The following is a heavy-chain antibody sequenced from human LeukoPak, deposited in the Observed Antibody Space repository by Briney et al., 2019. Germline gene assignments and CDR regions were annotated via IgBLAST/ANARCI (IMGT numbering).Heavy chain of an antibody. D-gene: IGHD6-19*01. CDR1: GFTFSSYS. CDR2: ISSSSSYI. J-gene: IGHJ3*02. V-gene: IGHV3-21*01. CDR3: ARGPAFTVALGAFDI. Sequence: GGSLRLSCAASGFTFSSYSMNWARQAPGKGLEWVSSISSSSSYIYYADSVKGRFTISRDNAKNSLYLQMNSLRAEDTAVYYCARGPAFTVALGAFDIWGQGTMVTVSS.